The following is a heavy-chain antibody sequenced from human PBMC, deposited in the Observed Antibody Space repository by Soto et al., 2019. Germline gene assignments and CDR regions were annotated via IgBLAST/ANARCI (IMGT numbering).Heavy chain of an antibody. J-gene: IGHJ6*02. D-gene: IGHD1-1*01. Sequence: GGSLRLSCAASGFTFSSFAMSWVRQGPGKGLEWVSGTSGSDGSTYYAGSVKGRFTISRDNSKNTLYLQMNSLRAEDTAVYYCAKDRYDPPIYGMDVWGQGTTVTVSS. CDR3: AKDRYDPPIYGMDV. V-gene: IGHV3-23*01. CDR2: TSGSDGST. CDR1: GFTFSSFA.